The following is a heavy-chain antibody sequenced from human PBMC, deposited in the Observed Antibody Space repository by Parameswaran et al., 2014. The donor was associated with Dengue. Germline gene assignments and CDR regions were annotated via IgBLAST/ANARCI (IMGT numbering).Heavy chain of an antibody. CDR3: AKGGALLWFGDPNGDFDY. CDR2: NSAGAGST. D-gene: IGHD3-10*01. V-gene: IGHV3-23*01. J-gene: IGHJ4*02. Sequence: VRQMPGKGLEWVSTNSAGAGSTYYGDSVEGRFTISRDNSKNTLYLQMDSLRVEDTAVYYCAKGGALLWFGDPNGDFDYWGQGTLVTVSS.